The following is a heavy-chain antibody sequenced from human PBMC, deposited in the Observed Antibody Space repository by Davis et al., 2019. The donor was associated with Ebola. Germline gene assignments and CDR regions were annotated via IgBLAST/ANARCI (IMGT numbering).Heavy chain of an antibody. J-gene: IGHJ4*02. Sequence: PSETLSLTCTVSGVSISRHYWSWIRQPPGKRLEWIGSIYYTGSAYYNSSLNSRVTISVDTSKNQFSLKLSSVSAADTAMYYYAERGGSVWGQGTLVTVSS. D-gene: IGHD3-16*01. V-gene: IGHV4-59*11. CDR1: GVSISRHY. CDR3: AERGGSV. CDR2: IYYTGSA.